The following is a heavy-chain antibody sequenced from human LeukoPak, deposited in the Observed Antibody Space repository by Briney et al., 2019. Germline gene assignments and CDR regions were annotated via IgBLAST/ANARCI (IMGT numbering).Heavy chain of an antibody. D-gene: IGHD4-17*01. CDR1: GFTFSSHS. Sequence: GGSQRLSCAASGFTFSSHSMNWVRQVPGKGLEWISYISSSSNTIYCADSVKGRFTISRDNAKNSLYLQMNSLRDDDTAVYYCARDRYGDYDFDYWGQGTLVTVSS. J-gene: IGHJ4*02. CDR2: ISSSSNTI. CDR3: ARDRYGDYDFDY. V-gene: IGHV3-48*02.